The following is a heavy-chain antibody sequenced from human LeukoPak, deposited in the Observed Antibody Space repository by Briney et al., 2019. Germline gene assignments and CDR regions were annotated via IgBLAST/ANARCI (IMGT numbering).Heavy chain of an antibody. Sequence: GSLRLSCAASGFTFSNYAMSWIRQPPGKGLEWIGSISYSGSTYYNPSLKSRVIISVDTSKNQFSLKVNSVTAADTAVYYCARLGYCSSTSCHLSWFDPWGQGTLVAVSS. J-gene: IGHJ5*02. CDR2: ISYSGST. D-gene: IGHD2-2*01. CDR3: ARLGYCSSTSCHLSWFDP. V-gene: IGHV4-39*01. CDR1: GFTFSNYA.